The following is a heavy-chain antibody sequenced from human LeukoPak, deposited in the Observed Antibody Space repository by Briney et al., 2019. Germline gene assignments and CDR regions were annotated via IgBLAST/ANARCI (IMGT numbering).Heavy chain of an antibody. V-gene: IGHV3-7*01. CDR2: IRPDGSEI. D-gene: IGHD3-22*01. J-gene: IGHJ4*02. Sequence: GGSLRLSCAASGFTFSSYAMSWVRQAPGKGLEWVANIRPDGSEIHYVDAVKGRFTISRDNAKNSMGLQMNSLRTEDTAVYFCARSDRSGYWDYWGQGTLVTVSS. CDR1: GFTFSSYA. CDR3: ARSDRSGYWDY.